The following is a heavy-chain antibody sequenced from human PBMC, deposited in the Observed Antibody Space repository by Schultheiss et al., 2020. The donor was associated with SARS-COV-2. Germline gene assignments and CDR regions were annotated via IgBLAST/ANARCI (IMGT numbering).Heavy chain of an antibody. CDR1: GFIFSTYS. CDR3: AKEGPGIAAADDSGYFQH. D-gene: IGHD6-13*01. Sequence: GESLKISCAASGFIFSTYSMNWVRQAPGKGLEWVSAISSTGSYIWYADSVKGRFTISRDNAKNSLYLQMNSLRAEDTAMYYCAKEGPGIAAADDSGYFQHWGQGTLVTVSS. V-gene: IGHV3-21*01. J-gene: IGHJ1*01. CDR2: ISSTGSYI.